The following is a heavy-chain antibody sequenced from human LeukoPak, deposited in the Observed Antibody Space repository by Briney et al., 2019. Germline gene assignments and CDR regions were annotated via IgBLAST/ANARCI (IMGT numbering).Heavy chain of an antibody. CDR1: GYSFTTYW. J-gene: IGHJ4*02. D-gene: IGHD1-1*01. CDR2: IYPGDSDT. Sequence: GESLKISCKGSGYSFTTYWIGWVRQMPGKGLEWMGIIYPGDSDTRYSPSFQGQVTISADKSISAAYLQWSSLRASDTAMYYCVRATTGLFDYWGQGTLVTVSS. CDR3: VRATTGLFDY. V-gene: IGHV5-51*01.